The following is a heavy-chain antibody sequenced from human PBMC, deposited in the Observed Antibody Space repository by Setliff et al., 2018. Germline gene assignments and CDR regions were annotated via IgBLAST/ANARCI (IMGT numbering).Heavy chain of an antibody. CDR3: AREQWLDPPGYYYMDV. D-gene: IGHD6-19*01. Sequence: SETLSLTCTVSGASISTYYWSWIRQPPGEGLEWIGYIYYSGSTNYNPSLKSRVTISVDTSKNQFSLKLSSVTAADMAVYYCAREQWLDPPGYYYMDVWAKGTTVTVSS. V-gene: IGHV4-59*12. CDR2: IYYSGST. J-gene: IGHJ6*03. CDR1: GASISTYY.